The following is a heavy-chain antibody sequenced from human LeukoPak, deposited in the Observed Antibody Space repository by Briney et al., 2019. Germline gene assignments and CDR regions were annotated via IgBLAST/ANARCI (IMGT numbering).Heavy chain of an antibody. CDR3: ARDRGFDSSGYFLDY. V-gene: IGHV3-33*01. Sequence: GRSLRLSCAASRFTFSDYGMHWVRQAPGRGLEWVAVIWNDGSNKYYAESVKGRFTISRDNSKNTLYLQMNSLRAEDTAVYYCARDRGFDSSGYFLDYWGQGTLVTVSS. J-gene: IGHJ4*02. D-gene: IGHD3-22*01. CDR1: RFTFSDYG. CDR2: IWNDGSNK.